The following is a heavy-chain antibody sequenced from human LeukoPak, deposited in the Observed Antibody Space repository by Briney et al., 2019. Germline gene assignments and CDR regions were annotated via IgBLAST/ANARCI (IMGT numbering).Heavy chain of an antibody. V-gene: IGHV3-7*01. CDR3: ACDLRYASADY. CDR2: IKQDGSEK. Sequence: GGSLRLSCAASGFTLSSAWMSWVRQAPGKGLEWVAHIKQDGSEKSYVDSVKGRVTISREKATNTLYMPKKSQIADAKAAYYYACDLRYASADYWGQGTLVTVSS. J-gene: IGHJ4*02. D-gene: IGHD3-10*01. CDR1: GFTLSSAW.